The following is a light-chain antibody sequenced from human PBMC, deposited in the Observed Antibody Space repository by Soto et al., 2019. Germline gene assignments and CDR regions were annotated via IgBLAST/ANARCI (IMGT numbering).Light chain of an antibody. CDR1: QTLTSSY. J-gene: IGKJ5*01. V-gene: IGKV3-20*01. Sequence: EIVLTQSPGTLSLSPGERATLSCRASQTLTSSYLAWYQQKPGQAPRLLIYGASSRATGIPDRFSGSGSGTDFTLTIDTLQSEDFAVYYCQQYHNWLPITFGQGTRVEI. CDR2: GAS. CDR3: QQYHNWLPIT.